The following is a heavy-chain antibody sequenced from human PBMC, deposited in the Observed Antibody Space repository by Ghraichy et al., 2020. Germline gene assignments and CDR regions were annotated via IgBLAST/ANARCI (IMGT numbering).Heavy chain of an antibody. CDR3: ARDGYNNIPFDY. Sequence: GESLNFSCVGSGFTLNSYAVSWVRQAPGKGLEWVSLITGTGANAYYTDSVKGRFTISRDNSKNTLYLQISTMRAEDTAIYYCARDGYNNIPFDYWGQGTLVTVSS. V-gene: IGHV3-23*01. CDR1: GFTLNSYA. D-gene: IGHD5-24*01. CDR2: ITGTGANA. J-gene: IGHJ4*02.